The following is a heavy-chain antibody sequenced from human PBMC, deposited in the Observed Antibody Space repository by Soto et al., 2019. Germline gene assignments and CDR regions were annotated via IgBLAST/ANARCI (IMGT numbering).Heavy chain of an antibody. CDR2: IYYSGST. Sequence: PSETLSLTCTVSGGSISSSSYYWGWIRQPPGKGLEWIGSIYYSGSTYYNPSLKSRVTISVDTSKNQFSLKLSSVTAADTAVYYCARLGSSGYYYVLEYWGQGTLVTVS. J-gene: IGHJ4*02. D-gene: IGHD3-22*01. CDR3: ARLGSSGYYYVLEY. V-gene: IGHV4-39*01. CDR1: GGSISSSSYY.